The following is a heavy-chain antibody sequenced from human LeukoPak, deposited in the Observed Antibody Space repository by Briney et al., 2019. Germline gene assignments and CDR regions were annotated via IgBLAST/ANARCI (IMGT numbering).Heavy chain of an antibody. V-gene: IGHV3-74*01. D-gene: IGHD5-18*01. CDR1: GFTFSSYW. CDR2: IKGDGSST. Sequence: GGSLRHSCAASGFTFSSYWMHWVRHTPGKGLVWVSRIKGDGSSTSYADSVKGRFTISRDNAKNTLYLQMNSLRAEDTAVYYCARDGYSFGHDFDYWGQGTLVTVSS. J-gene: IGHJ4*02. CDR3: ARDGYSFGHDFDY.